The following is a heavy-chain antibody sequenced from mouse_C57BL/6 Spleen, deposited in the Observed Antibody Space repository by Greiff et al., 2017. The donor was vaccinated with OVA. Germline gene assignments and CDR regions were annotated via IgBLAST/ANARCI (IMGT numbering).Heavy chain of an antibody. J-gene: IGHJ2*01. CDR1: GYTFTNYW. CDR3: ARGGFDY. Sequence: VHLVESGAELVRPGTSVKMSCKASGYTFTNYWIGWAKQRPGHGLEWIGDIYPGGGYTNYNEKFKGKATLTADKSSSTAYMQFSSLTSEDSAIYYCARGGFDYWGQGTTLTVSS. V-gene: IGHV1-63*01. CDR2: IYPGGGYT.